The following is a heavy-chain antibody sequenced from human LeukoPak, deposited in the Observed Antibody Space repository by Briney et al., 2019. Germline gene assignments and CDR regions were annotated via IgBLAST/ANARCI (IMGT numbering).Heavy chain of an antibody. J-gene: IGHJ4*02. CDR1: GYTFTTYN. CDR3: ARDTGDSSGYYYGY. Sequence: ASVKVSCKASGYTFTTYNINWVRHAPGQGLEWMGWISGYNGNTNYAQKLQGRVTMTTDTSKSTAYMELRSLRSDDTAVYSCARDTGDSSGYYYGYWGQGTLVTVSS. V-gene: IGHV1-18*01. CDR2: ISGYNGNT. D-gene: IGHD3-22*01.